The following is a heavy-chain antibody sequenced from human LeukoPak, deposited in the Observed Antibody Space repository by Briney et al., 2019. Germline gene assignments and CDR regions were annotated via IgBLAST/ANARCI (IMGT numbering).Heavy chain of an antibody. Sequence: ASVKVSCKASGYTFTSYGISWVRQAPGQGLEWMGWISAYNGNTNYAQKLQGRVTVTTDTSTSTAYMELRSLRSDDTAVYYCARDVHPGELADAFDIWGQGTMVTVSS. D-gene: IGHD1-26*01. CDR2: ISAYNGNT. CDR1: GYTFTSYG. CDR3: ARDVHPGELADAFDI. J-gene: IGHJ3*02. V-gene: IGHV1-18*01.